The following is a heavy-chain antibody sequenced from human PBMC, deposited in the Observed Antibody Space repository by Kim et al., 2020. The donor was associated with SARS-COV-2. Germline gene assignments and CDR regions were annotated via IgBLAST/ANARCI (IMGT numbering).Heavy chain of an antibody. CDR3: ARGSGYYDSSGYYLFRY. J-gene: IGHJ4*02. V-gene: IGHV1-69*01. Sequence: FQGRVTITADESTSTAYMELSSLRSEDTAVYYCARGSGYYDSSGYYLFRYWGQGTLVTVSS. D-gene: IGHD3-22*01.